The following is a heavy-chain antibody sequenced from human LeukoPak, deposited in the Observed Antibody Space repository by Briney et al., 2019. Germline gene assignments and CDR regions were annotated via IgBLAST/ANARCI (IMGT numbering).Heavy chain of an antibody. J-gene: IGHJ5*02. V-gene: IGHV4-31*03. CDR3: ARGPSAGDYVSDNWSDP. CDR2: IYYSGST. D-gene: IGHD4-17*01. Sequence: PSQTLSLTCTVSGGSLSSGGYYWSWIRQHPGTGLEWIGYIYYSGSTYYNPSLKSRVTISVDTSKNQFSLKLSSVTAADTAVYYCARGPSAGDYVSDNWSDPWGQGTLVTVSS. CDR1: GGSLSSGGYY.